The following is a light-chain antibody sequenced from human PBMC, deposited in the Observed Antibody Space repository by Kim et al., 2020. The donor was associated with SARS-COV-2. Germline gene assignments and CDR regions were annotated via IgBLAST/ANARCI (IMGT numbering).Light chain of an antibody. CDR1: SGHSSYI. J-gene: IGLJ7*01. V-gene: IGLV4-60*03. Sequence: QPVLTQLSSASASLGSSVKLTCTLSSGHSSYIIAWHQQQPGKAPRYLMKLEGSGSYNKGSGVPDRFSGSSSGADRYLTISNLQSEDEADYYCETWDSNTRVFGGGTQLTVL. CDR3: ETWDSNTRV. CDR2: LEGSGSY.